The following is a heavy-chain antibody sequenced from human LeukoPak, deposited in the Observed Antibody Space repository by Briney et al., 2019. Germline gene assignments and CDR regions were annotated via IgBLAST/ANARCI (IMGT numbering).Heavy chain of an antibody. D-gene: IGHD4-17*01. J-gene: IGHJ6*03. Sequence: SETLSLTCTVSGGSISSYYWSWIRQPPGKGLEWIGYIYYSGSTNYNPSLKSRVTISVDTSKNQFSLKLSSVTAADTAVYYCARDRGDYGDYEDYMDVWGKGTTVTVSS. CDR2: IYYSGST. CDR1: GGSISSYY. CDR3: ARDRGDYGDYEDYMDV. V-gene: IGHV4-59*01.